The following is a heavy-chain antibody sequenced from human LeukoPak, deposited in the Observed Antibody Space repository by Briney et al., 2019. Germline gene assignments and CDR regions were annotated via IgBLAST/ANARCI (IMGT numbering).Heavy chain of an antibody. CDR2: FDPEDGET. CDR3: ATGGVGADPFVY. CDR1: GYTLTELS. V-gene: IGHV1-24*01. J-gene: IGHJ4*02. D-gene: IGHD1-26*01. Sequence: ASVKVSCKVSGYTLTELSMHWVRQAPGKGLEWMGGFDPEDGETIYAQKFQGRVTMTEDTSTDTAYMELSSLRSEDTAVYYCATGGVGADPFVYWGQGTLVTVSS.